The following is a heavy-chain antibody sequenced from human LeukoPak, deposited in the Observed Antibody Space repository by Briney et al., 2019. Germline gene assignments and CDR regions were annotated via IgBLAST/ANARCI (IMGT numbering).Heavy chain of an antibody. CDR3: ATAREDYGDYPYYYGMDV. CDR1: GFTFSSYG. V-gene: IGHV3-30*03. J-gene: IGHJ6*02. D-gene: IGHD4-17*01. Sequence: GRSLRLSCAASGFTFSSYGMHWVRQAPGKGLEWVAVISYDGSNKYYADSVKGRFTISRDNSKNTLYLQMNSLRAEDTAVYYCATAREDYGDYPYYYGMDVWGQGTTVTVSS. CDR2: ISYDGSNK.